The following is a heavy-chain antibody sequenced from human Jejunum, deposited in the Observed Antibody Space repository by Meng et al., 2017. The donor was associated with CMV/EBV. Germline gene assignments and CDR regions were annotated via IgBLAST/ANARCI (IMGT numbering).Heavy chain of an antibody. CDR2: INPSSGGT. V-gene: IGHV1-2*06. J-gene: IGHJ4*02. CDR3: AREDFFTAAGSFDY. CDR1: GYTFIGDY. D-gene: IGHD3-3*01. Sequence: ASGYTFIGDYLDWVRQAPGQGLEWMGRINPSSGGTKYAQSFQGRVTMTRDTSVNTVYMELSRLTSTDTAIYYCAREDFFTAAGSFDYWGQGTLVTVSS.